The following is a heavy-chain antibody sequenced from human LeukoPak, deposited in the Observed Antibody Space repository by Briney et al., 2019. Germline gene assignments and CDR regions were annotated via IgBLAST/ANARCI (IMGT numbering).Heavy chain of an antibody. J-gene: IGHJ6*02. V-gene: IGHV3-64D*09. Sequence: GGSLRLSCSASGLTFSSYAMHWVRQAPGKGLEYVSAISSNGGNTYHADSVKGRFTISRDNSKNMMYLQMSSLRAEDTAVYYCASHGRQYYYSMDVWGQGTTVTVSS. CDR2: ISSNGGNT. CDR3: ASHGRQYYYSMDV. CDR1: GLTFSSYA. D-gene: IGHD6-25*01.